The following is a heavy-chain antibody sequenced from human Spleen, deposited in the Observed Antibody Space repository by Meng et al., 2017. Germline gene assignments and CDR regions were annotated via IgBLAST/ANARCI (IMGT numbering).Heavy chain of an antibody. Sequence: QVPRQGAGPGLGRSSGTLSLSCTVSGASVSSGPSYWSWIRQPPVKGLEWIAYFYYSGTTNYNPSLRSRVTVSVDTSKNQFYLKLTSVTAPDTAVYYCARTSYDETGFYSPSVDFWGQGALVTVSS. J-gene: IGHJ4*02. CDR1: GASVSSGPSY. CDR3: ARTSYDETGFYSPSVDF. V-gene: IGHV4-61*01. CDR2: FYYSGTT. D-gene: IGHD3-22*01.